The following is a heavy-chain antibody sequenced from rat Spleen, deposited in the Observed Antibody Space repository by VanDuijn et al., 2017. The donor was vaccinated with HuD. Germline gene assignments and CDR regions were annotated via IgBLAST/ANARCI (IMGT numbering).Heavy chain of an antibody. CDR3: ARQELRRLYWFAH. V-gene: IGHV5-25*01. J-gene: IGHJ3*01. CDR2: ISTGGGNT. CDR1: GFTFSNYY. D-gene: IGHD1-11*01. Sequence: EVQLVESGGGLVQPGRSLKLSCAASGFTFSNYYMAWVRQAPTKGLEWVAYISTGGGNTYYRDSVKGRFTISRDNAENTLSLQMDSLRSEDTATYYCARQELRRLYWFAHWGQGTLVTVSS.